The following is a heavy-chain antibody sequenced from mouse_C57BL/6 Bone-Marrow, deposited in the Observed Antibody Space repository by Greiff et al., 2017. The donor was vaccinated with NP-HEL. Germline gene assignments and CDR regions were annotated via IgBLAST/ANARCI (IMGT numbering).Heavy chain of an antibody. Sequence: EVQRVESGGGFVKPGGSLKLSCAASGFTFSSYAMSWVRQTPEKRLEWVATISDGGSYTYYPDNVKGRFTISRDNAKNNLYLQMSHLKSEDTAMYYCARIYYGLAGFAYWVQGTLVTVSA. CDR3: ARIYYGLAGFAY. CDR1: GFTFSSYA. J-gene: IGHJ3*01. V-gene: IGHV5-4*01. D-gene: IGHD2-1*01. CDR2: ISDGGSYT.